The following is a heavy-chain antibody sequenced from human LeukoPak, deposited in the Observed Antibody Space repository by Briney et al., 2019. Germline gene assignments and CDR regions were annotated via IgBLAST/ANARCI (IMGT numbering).Heavy chain of an antibody. V-gene: IGHV3-74*01. Sequence: GGSLRLSCAASGFTFSSYWMHWVCQAPGKGLVWVSRINSDGSSTSYADSVKGRFTISRDNAKNTLYLQMNSLRAEDTAVYYCARGGYSYGYVNYWGQGTLVTVSS. CDR1: GFTFSSYW. D-gene: IGHD5-18*01. CDR3: ARGGYSYGYVNY. CDR2: INSDGSST. J-gene: IGHJ4*02.